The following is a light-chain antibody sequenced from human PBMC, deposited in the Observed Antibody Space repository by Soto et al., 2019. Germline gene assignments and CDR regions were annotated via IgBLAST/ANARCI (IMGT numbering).Light chain of an antibody. Sequence: QSALTQPASVSGSPGQSITISCTGTSSDVGGFNFVSWYQQHPDKAPKLIIYEVNNRPSGISNRFSGSKSGNRASLTISGLQAEDDADYYCCSYTSSSTFVFGTGTKLTVL. V-gene: IGLV2-14*01. CDR2: EVN. CDR1: SSDVGGFNF. J-gene: IGLJ1*01. CDR3: CSYTSSSTFV.